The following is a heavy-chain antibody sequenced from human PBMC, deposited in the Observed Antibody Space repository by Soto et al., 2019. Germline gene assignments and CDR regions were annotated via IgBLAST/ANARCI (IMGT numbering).Heavy chain of an antibody. CDR1: NYIFTDYG. CDR2: ISAYNGDT. J-gene: IGHJ4*02. D-gene: IGHD3-10*01. Sequence: QVQLVQSGAEVKEPGASVKVSCKASNYIFTDYGISWVRQAPGQGFEWMGWISAYNGDTIYSQKLQDRVTMTTDASTSTAYMELWRLRLDDTAVYYCMRLTSYLPGDHWGQGTQITVSS. V-gene: IGHV1-18*01. CDR3: MRLTSYLPGDH.